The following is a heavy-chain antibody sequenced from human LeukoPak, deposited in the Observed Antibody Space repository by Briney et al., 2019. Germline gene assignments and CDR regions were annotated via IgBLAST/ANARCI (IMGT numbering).Heavy chain of an antibody. D-gene: IGHD6-19*01. CDR2: VHYSGST. V-gene: IGHV4-39*01. Sequence: PSETLSLTCTVSGGSIRSTSYYWGWIRQPPGNGLEWLGSVHYSGSTYDNPSLKSRVTISVDTSKNQFSLKLISVTAADTAVYYCARRSTVAGRGRFDPWGQGTLVTVSS. CDR1: GGSIRSTSYY. J-gene: IGHJ5*02. CDR3: ARRSTVAGRGRFDP.